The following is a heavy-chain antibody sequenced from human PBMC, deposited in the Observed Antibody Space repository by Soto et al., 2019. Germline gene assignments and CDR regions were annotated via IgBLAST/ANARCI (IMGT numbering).Heavy chain of an antibody. J-gene: IGHJ3*02. V-gene: IGHV3-72*01. Sequence: EVQLVESGGGLVQPGGSLRLSCAASGFTFSDHYMDWVRQAPGKGLEWVGRTRNKANSYTTEYAASVKGRFTISRDDSKNSLYLQMNSLKTEDTAVYYCATHDYGSDAFDIWGQGTMVTVSS. CDR1: GFTFSDHY. D-gene: IGHD4-17*01. CDR3: ATHDYGSDAFDI. CDR2: TRNKANSYTT.